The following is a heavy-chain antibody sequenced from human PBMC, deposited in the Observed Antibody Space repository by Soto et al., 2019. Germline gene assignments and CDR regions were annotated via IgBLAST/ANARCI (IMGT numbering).Heavy chain of an antibody. V-gene: IGHV3-30-3*01. Sequence: GGSLRLSCAASGFTFSSYAMHWVRQAPGKGLEWVAVISYDGSNKYYAGSVKGRFTISRDNSKNTLYLQMNSLRAEDTAVYYCARGPPSYDYVWGSYRYTSLDYWGQGTLVTVSS. CDR2: ISYDGSNK. J-gene: IGHJ4*02. CDR3: ARGPPSYDYVWGSYRYTSLDY. D-gene: IGHD3-16*02. CDR1: GFTFSSYA.